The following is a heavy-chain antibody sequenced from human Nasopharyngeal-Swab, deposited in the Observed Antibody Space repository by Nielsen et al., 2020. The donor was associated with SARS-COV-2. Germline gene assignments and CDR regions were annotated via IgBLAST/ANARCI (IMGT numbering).Heavy chain of an antibody. D-gene: IGHD2-2*01. CDR2: ISRNCESI. CDR1: GFTFDDYA. J-gene: IGHJ5*01. CDR3: AKDSCSSLTCSGWFDS. V-gene: IGHV3-9*01. Sequence: SLKISCTASGFTFDDYAMHWVRQVPGKGPEWVSGISRNCESIVYGDSVRGRFTISRDNAAKSLHLQMNSLRPEDSALYYCAKDSCSSLTCSGWFDSWGQGILVTVSS.